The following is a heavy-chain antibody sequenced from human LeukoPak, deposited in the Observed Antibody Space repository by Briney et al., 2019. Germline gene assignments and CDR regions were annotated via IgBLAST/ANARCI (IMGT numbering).Heavy chain of an antibody. V-gene: IGHV1-18*01. D-gene: IGHD3-22*01. CDR3: ARGGTTYDYDSSGYYYFDY. CDR2: ISAYNGNT. J-gene: IGHJ4*02. CDR1: GYTFTSYG. Sequence: ASAKVSCKASGYTFTSYGISWVRQAPGQGLEWMGWISAYNGNTNYAQKLQGRVTMTTDTSTSTAYMELRSLRPDDTAVYYCARGGTTYDYDSSGYYYFDYWGQGTLVTVSS.